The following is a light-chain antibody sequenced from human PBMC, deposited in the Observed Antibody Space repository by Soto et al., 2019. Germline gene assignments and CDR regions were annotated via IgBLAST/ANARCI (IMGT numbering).Light chain of an antibody. J-gene: IGKJ1*01. CDR1: QSISSW. CDR3: QQYNSYSWT. V-gene: IGKV1-5*01. CDR2: DAS. Sequence: DIEMTQSRSSLSSSGGDIFTISCRASQSISSWLAWYQQKPGKAPKLLIYDASSLESGVPSRFSGSGSGTEFALTISSLQPDDFATYYCQQYNSYSWTFGQGTKVDIK.